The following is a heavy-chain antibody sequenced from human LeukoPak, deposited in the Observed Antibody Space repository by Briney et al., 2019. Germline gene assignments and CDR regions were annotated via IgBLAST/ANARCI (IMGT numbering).Heavy chain of an antibody. CDR2: INWDNDGI. CDR1: GFTFADHA. V-gene: IGHV3-9*01. CDR3: ARDDYNTLGYNFHY. Sequence: PGGSLRLSCVASGFTFADHAMHWVRRAPGQGLEWVTGINWDNDGIVYAASVRGRFTVSRGNAKNTLYLQMNRLRPEDTAFYYCARDDYNTLGYNFHYWGQGTLVTVSS. D-gene: IGHD1-1*01. J-gene: IGHJ4*02.